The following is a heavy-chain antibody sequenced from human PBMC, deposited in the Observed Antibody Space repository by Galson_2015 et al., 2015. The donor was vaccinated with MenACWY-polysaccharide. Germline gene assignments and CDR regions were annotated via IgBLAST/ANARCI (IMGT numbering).Heavy chain of an antibody. Sequence: SLRLSCAGSGFVFSSSWMHWVRQAPGKGLVWVSRINIDGSVTNYADSVKGRFTISRDNAKNTLYLQMNSLRAEDTALYYSARESHHDSSGYPDYWGQGTLVTVSS. D-gene: IGHD3-22*01. CDR2: INIDGSVT. V-gene: IGHV3-74*01. CDR3: ARESHHDSSGYPDY. J-gene: IGHJ4*02. CDR1: GFVFSSSW.